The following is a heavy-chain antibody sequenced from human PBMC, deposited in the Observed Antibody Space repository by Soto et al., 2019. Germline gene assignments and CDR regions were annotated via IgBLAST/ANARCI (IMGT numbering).Heavy chain of an antibody. Sequence: ASVKVSCKASGYTFTSYGISWLRQSPGQGLEWVGWISAYNGNTNYAQKLQGRVTMTTDTSTSTAYMELRSLRSDDTAVYYCARDEVPAANWLDRWGQGTLVTVSS. V-gene: IGHV1-18*04. D-gene: IGHD2-2*01. CDR1: GYTFTSYG. CDR3: ARDEVPAANWLDR. CDR2: ISAYNGNT. J-gene: IGHJ5*02.